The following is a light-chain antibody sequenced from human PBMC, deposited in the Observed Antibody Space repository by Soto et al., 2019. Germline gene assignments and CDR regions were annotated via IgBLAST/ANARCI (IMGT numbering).Light chain of an antibody. CDR3: QSYDSSLSGSV. CDR1: SSNIGAGYD. CDR2: GNS. V-gene: IGLV1-40*01. Sequence: QPVLTQPPSVSGAPGQRVTISCTGSSSNIGAGYDVHWYQQLPGTAPKLLIYGNSNRPSGVPDRFSGSKSGTSASLAITGLQAEDDADYYCQSYDSSLSGSVFGGGTKRPS. J-gene: IGLJ3*02.